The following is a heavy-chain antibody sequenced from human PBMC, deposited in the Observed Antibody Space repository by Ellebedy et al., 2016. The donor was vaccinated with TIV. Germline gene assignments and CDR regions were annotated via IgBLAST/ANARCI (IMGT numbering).Heavy chain of an antibody. CDR3: ARTRACLQLWHNYYYYGMDV. J-gene: IGHJ6*02. CDR1: GFSLSTSGMC. CDR2: IDWDDDK. Sequence: SGPTLVXPTQTLTLTCTFSGFSLSTSGMCVSWIRQPPGKALEWLALIDWDDDKYYSTSLKTRLTISKDTSKNQVVLTMTNMDPVDTATYYCARTRACLQLWHNYYYYGMDVWGQGTTVTVSS. V-gene: IGHV2-70*01. D-gene: IGHD5-18*01.